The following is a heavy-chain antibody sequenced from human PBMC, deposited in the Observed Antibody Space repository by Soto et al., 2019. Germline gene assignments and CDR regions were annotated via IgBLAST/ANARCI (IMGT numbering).Heavy chain of an antibody. CDR3: ARRGYGSRWPNVYMDV. J-gene: IGHJ6*03. CDR1: GFTFSNYE. Sequence: AGGALRLSCAASGFTFSNYEMHLGRQAPGKGLEYVSGISNNGAHTDYAKSVKGRFTISRDNSENTLYLQMGSLRAEDMALYYCARRGYGSRWPNVYMDVWGKGTTVTVSS. D-gene: IGHD6-13*01. V-gene: IGHV3-64*01. CDR2: ISNNGAHT.